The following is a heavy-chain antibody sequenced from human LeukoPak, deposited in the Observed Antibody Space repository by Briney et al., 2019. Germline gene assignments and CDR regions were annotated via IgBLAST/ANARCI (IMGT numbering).Heavy chain of an antibody. D-gene: IGHD2-2*01. J-gene: IGHJ6*02. CDR2: IYSGGST. Sequence: GGSLRLSCAASGFTVSSNYMSWVRQAPGKGPEWVSVIYSGGSTYYADSVKGRFTISRQNSKNTLDLQMNSLRPEDTAVYYCARDGRYCIITSCYGYYGMDVWGQGTTVTVSS. CDR3: ARDGRYCIITSCYGYYGMDV. V-gene: IGHV3-53*04. CDR1: GFTVSSNY.